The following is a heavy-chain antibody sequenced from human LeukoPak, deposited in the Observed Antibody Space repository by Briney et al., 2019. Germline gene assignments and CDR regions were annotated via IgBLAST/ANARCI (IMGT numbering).Heavy chain of an antibody. V-gene: IGHV1-8*01. J-gene: IGHJ4*02. CDR3: ARGVVVTARYYFDF. D-gene: IGHD3-22*01. CDR2: MSPNSGNT. Sequence: ASVKVSCKASGYTFISYDINWVRQATGQGLEWMGWMSPNSGNTGYAQKFQGRITMTKSTSISTAYMELSDLESEDTAVYYCARGVVVTARYYFDFWGQGTLVSVSS. CDR1: GYTFISYD.